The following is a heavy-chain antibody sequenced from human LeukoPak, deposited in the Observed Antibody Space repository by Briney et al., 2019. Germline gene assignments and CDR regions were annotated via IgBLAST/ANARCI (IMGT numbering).Heavy chain of an antibody. J-gene: IGHJ4*02. CDR1: GYTFTAYY. CDR2: INPNSGGT. CDR3: ATSSEGGYSYGSDIDY. D-gene: IGHD5-18*01. V-gene: IGHV1-2*06. Sequence: ASVNVSCKASGYTFTAYYMYWVRQAPGQGLECMGRINPNSGGTNYAQKFQGRVTMTRDTSISTAYMELSRLTSDDTAVYYCATSSEGGYSYGSDIDYWGQGTLVTVSS.